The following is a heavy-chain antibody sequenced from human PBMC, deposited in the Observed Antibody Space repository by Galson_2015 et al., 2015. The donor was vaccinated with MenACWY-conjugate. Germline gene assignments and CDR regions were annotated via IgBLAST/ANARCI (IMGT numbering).Heavy chain of an antibody. CDR2: IRQDGSEK. CDR1: GFTFSSYG. CDR3: AREGAVVITGVRYYYYGMDV. V-gene: IGHV3-7*03. D-gene: IGHD3-22*01. Sequence: SLRLSCAASGFTFSSYGMSWVRQAPGKGLEWVANIRQDGSEKYYVDSVKGRFTISRDNAKNSLYLQMNSLRAEDTAVCYCAREGAVVITGVRYYYYGMDVWGQGTTVTVSS. J-gene: IGHJ6*02.